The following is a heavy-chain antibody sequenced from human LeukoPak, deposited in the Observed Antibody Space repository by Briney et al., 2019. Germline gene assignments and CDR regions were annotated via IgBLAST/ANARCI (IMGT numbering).Heavy chain of an antibody. J-gene: IGHJ4*02. D-gene: IGHD6-6*01. V-gene: IGHV4-34*01. CDR3: ARDRPFDY. Sequence: SETLSLTCAVYGGSFSGYYWSWIRQPPGKGLEWIGEINHSGSTNYNLSLKSRVTISVDTSKNQFSPKLSSVTAADTAVYYCARDRPFDYWGQGTLVTVSS. CDR1: GGSFSGYY. CDR2: INHSGST.